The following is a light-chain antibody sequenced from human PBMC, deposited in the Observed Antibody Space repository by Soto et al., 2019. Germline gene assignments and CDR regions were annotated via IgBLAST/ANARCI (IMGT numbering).Light chain of an antibody. CDR1: GSDIGTYNR. V-gene: IGLV2-18*02. CDR2: DVS. J-gene: IGLJ1*01. CDR3: SSYTSSSTYV. Sequence: ALTQPPSVSGSPGQSVAISCTGTGSDIGTYNRVSWYQQPPGTAPKLIIYDVSDRPSGVPDRFSGSKSGNTASLTISGLQAEDEADYYCSSYTSSSTYVFGTGTKVTVL.